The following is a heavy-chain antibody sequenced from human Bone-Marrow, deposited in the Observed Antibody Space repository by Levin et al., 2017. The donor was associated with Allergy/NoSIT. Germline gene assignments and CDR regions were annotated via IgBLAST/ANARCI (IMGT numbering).Heavy chain of an antibody. V-gene: IGHV3-23*01. J-gene: IGHJ4*03. CDR2: ISANGDRT. CDR1: GFALSNYP. D-gene: IGHD6-25*01. CDR3: AKLTPAASAADY. Sequence: PGGSLRLSCAASGFALSNYPMSWVRQAPGRGLEWVSSISANGDRTYHADSVEGRFTVSRDNSKNTVYLQMKRLRVEDTAMYFCAKLTPAASAADYWGQGTTVTVSS.